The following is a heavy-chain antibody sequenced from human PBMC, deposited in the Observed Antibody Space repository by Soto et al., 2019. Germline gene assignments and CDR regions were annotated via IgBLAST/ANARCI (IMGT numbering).Heavy chain of an antibody. J-gene: IGHJ3*02. CDR3: AKELRYFDWLLYPDAFDI. Sequence: PGGSLKLSCAAPGFPFDDYAIHWVRQAPGKGLEWVSGISWNSGSIGYADSVKGRFTISRDNAKNSLYLQMNSLRAEDTALYYCAKELRYFDWLLYPDAFDIWGQGTMVTVSS. V-gene: IGHV3-9*01. D-gene: IGHD3-9*01. CDR1: GFPFDDYA. CDR2: ISWNSGSI.